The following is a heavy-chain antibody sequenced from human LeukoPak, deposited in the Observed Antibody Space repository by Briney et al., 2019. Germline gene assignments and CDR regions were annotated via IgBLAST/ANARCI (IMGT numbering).Heavy chain of an antibody. J-gene: IGHJ4*02. CDR3: AKGYCSGGSCYHFDY. D-gene: IGHD2-15*01. V-gene: IGHV3-30*02. Sequence: PGRSLRLSCAASGFTFSSYGMHWVRQAPGKGLEWVAFIRYDGSNKYHADSVKGRFTISRDKPKNTLYLQMNSLRAEDTAVYYCAKGYCSGGSCYHFDYWGQGTLVTVSS. CDR1: GFTFSSYG. CDR2: IRYDGSNK.